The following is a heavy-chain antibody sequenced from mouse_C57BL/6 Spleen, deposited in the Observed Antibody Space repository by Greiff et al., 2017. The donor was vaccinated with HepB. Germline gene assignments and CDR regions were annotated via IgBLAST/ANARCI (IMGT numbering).Heavy chain of an antibody. CDR3: ARDRDGYYEPFDV. J-gene: IGHJ1*03. CDR1: GFTFSSYA. Sequence: EVKLVESGGGLVKPGGSLKLSCAASGFTFSSYAMSWVRQTPEKRLEWVATISDGGSYTYYPDNVKGRFTISRDNAKNNLYLQMSHLKSEDTAMYYCARDRDGYYEPFDVWGTGTTVTVSS. D-gene: IGHD2-3*01. CDR2: ISDGGSYT. V-gene: IGHV5-4*01.